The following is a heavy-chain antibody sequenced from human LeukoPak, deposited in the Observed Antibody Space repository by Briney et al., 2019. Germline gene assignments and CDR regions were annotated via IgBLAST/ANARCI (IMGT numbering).Heavy chain of an antibody. CDR3: AEGRDNYQLLSKNWFDP. CDR2: ISWNSGSI. CDR1: GFIFDDYA. V-gene: IGHV3-9*01. J-gene: IGHJ5*02. Sequence: GRSLRLSCAASGFIFDDYAMHWVRQAPGKGLEWVAGISWNSGSIGYADSVKGRFTISRDNAKNSLYLQMNSLRAEDTALYYCAEGRDNYQLLSKNWFDPWGQGTLVTVSS. D-gene: IGHD2-2*01.